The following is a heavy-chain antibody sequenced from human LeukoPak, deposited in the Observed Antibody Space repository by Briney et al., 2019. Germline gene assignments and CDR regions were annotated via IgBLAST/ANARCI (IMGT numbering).Heavy chain of an antibody. CDR3: ERDILPFKPFDY. J-gene: IGHJ4*02. CDR1: GRPLSSHY. CDR2: IYYSGSP. Sequence: AETLSLTCSVSGRPLSSHYWSSIRQPPGKGLEWVGCIYYSGSPNSNPSLKSRVTISVDTYKNHFSLKLSAVTAADKAVYYCERDILPFKPFDYWGQGTLVTVSS. V-gene: IGHV4-59*11.